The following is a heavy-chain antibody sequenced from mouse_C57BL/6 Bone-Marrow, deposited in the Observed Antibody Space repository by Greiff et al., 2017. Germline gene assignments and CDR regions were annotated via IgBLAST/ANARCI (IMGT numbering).Heavy chain of an antibody. V-gene: IGHV3-6*01. CDR3: AREGPTGEAWFAY. CDR1: GYSITSGYY. J-gene: IGHJ3*01. D-gene: IGHD1-1*01. CDR2: ISYDGSN. Sequence: ESGPGLVKPSQSLSLTCSVTGYSITSGYYWNWIRQFPGNKLEWMGYISYDGSNNYNPSLKNRISITRDTSKNQFFLKLNSVTTEDTATYYCAREGPTGEAWFAYWGQGTLVTVSA.